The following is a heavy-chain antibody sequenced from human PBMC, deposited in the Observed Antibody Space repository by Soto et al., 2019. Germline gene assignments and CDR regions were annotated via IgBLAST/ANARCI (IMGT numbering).Heavy chain of an antibody. J-gene: IGHJ6*02. CDR1: GFTFSSYG. V-gene: IGHV3-33*01. CDR3: ARDNRQVATVTTIHGMDV. D-gene: IGHD4-4*01. Sequence: GGSLRLSCAASGFTFSSYGMHWVRQAPGKGLEWVAVIWYDGSNKYYADSVKGRFTISRDNSKNTLYLQMNSLRAEDTAVYYCARDNRQVATVTTIHGMDVWGQGTMVTVSS. CDR2: IWYDGSNK.